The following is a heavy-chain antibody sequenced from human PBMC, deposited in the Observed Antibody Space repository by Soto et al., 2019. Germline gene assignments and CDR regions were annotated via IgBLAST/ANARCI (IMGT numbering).Heavy chain of an antibody. D-gene: IGHD3-22*01. Sequence: QVQVVQSGAEVKKPGASVKVSCKASGYTFTNYGFNWVRQAPGQGLEWMGWISVYSGNTSYAQNAQFGVTVTTDTSTSTDNMELRGLSSVGTAGYYCARDRSSYYYVSSGYPHYWGQGTLVTVSS. V-gene: IGHV1-18*01. CDR1: GYTFTNYG. CDR3: ARDRSSYYYVSSGYPHY. J-gene: IGHJ4*02. CDR2: ISVYSGNT.